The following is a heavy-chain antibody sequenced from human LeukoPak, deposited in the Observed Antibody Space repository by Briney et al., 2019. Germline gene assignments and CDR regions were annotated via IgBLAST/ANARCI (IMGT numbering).Heavy chain of an antibody. CDR3: ARVDSSSWYGYYFDY. D-gene: IGHD6-13*01. J-gene: IGHJ4*02. CDR1: GGSISSSSYY. CDR2: MYYSGSI. Sequence: PSETLSLTCTVSGGSISSSSYYWGWIRQPPGKGLEWIGSMYYSGSIYYNPSLKSRVTISVDTSKNQFSLKLSSVTAADTAVYYCARVDSSSWYGYYFDYWGQGTLVTVSS. V-gene: IGHV4-39*01.